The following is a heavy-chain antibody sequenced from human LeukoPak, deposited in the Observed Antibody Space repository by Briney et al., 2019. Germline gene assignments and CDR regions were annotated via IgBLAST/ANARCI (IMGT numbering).Heavy chain of an antibody. V-gene: IGHV3-66*01. CDR3: ARDLIEPMSPVFDR. CDR2: IYSGSPT. CDR1: GFTVSSNY. Sequence: GGSLRLSCAASGFTVSSNYMSWVRQAPGKGLEWVSVIYSGSPTYYADSVEGRFTISRDDARNSLYLQMSSLRAEDTAIYYCARDLIEPMSPVFDRWGQGILVTVSS. J-gene: IGHJ4*02. D-gene: IGHD3-10*02.